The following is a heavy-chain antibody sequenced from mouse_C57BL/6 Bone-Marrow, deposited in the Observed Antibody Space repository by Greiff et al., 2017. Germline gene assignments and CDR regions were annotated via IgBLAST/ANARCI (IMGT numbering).Heavy chain of an antibody. Sequence: QVQLQQPGAELVLPGASVKLSCQASGYTFPSYWMHWVNQRPGQGLEWIGEIDPSDSYTNYNQKFKGKFTLTVDKSSSTAYMQLSSLTSEDSAVYYCALVTVADYYDMDYGGQGTSVTVSS. D-gene: IGHD1-1*01. CDR3: ALVTVADYYDMDY. J-gene: IGHJ4*01. V-gene: IGHV1-69*01. CDR2: IDPSDSYT. CDR1: GYTFPSYW.